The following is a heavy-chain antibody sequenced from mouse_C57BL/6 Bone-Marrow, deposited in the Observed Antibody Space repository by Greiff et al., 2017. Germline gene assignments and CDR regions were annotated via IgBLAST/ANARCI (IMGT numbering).Heavy chain of an antibody. CDR3: ARAYSNYVYWYFDV. CDR1: GYSITSGYY. D-gene: IGHD2-5*01. Sequence: DVQLQESGPGLVKPSQSLSLTCSVTGYSITSGYYWNWIRQFPGNKLEWMGYISYDGSNNYNPSLKNRISITRDTSKNQFFLKLNSVTTEDTATYYCARAYSNYVYWYFDVWGTGTTVTVSS. J-gene: IGHJ1*03. CDR2: ISYDGSN. V-gene: IGHV3-6*01.